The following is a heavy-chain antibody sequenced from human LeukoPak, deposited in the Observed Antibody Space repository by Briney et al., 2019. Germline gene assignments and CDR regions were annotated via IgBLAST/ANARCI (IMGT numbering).Heavy chain of an antibody. J-gene: IGHJ4*02. Sequence: LRLSCAASGFTFSSYAMSWVRQAPGKGLEWIGYIYYSGSTYYNPSLKSRVTISVDTSKNQFSLKLSSVTAADTAVYYCARRTFDSSGYYSYYFDSWGQGTLVTVSS. CDR3: ARRTFDSSGYYSYYFDS. CDR1: GFTFSSYA. D-gene: IGHD3-22*01. CDR2: IYYSGST. V-gene: IGHV4-30-4*08.